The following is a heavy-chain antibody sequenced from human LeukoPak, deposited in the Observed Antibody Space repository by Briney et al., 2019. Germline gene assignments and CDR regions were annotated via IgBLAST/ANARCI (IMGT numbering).Heavy chain of an antibody. V-gene: IGHV3-7*01. D-gene: IGHD4-11*01. CDR3: ARDTGMD. Sequence: PRGSLRLSCAASGFTFSTYWMYWVRQAPGKGLEWVGSIKEDGSEKYYVDSVKGRFTISRDNAKNSLYVQMNSLRAEDTAVYYCARDTGMDWGQGTLVTVSS. J-gene: IGHJ4*02. CDR1: GFTFSTYW. CDR2: IKEDGSEK.